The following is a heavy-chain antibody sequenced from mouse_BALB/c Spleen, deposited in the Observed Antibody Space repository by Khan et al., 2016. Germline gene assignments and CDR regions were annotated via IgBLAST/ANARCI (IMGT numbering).Heavy chain of an antibody. CDR1: GYTVTSYW. Sequence: QVQLKQSGAELVRPGASVKLSCKASGYTVTSYWINWMKQRPGQGLEWIGNIFPSDSYTNYNQKFKDKATLTVDKSSSTAYMQLSSPTSEDSAIYYCTRGESTMIRGFAYWGQGTLVTVSA. V-gene: IGHV1-69*02. CDR2: IFPSDSYT. CDR3: TRGESTMIRGFAY. J-gene: IGHJ3*01. D-gene: IGHD2-4*01.